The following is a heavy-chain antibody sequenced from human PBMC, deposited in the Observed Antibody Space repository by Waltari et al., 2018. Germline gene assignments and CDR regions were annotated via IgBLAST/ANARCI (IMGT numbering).Heavy chain of an antibody. CDR2: ISNNAAST. CDR1: GFTFRSYP. J-gene: IGHJ4*02. V-gene: IGHV3-23*04. D-gene: IGHD3-16*02. CDR3: AKGGGISAAVDY. Sequence: EVQLVESGAGLVQPGGSLRLSCAASGFTFRSYPMGWVRQAPGKGLEWVSVISNNAASTYYADSVKGRFTISRDNSKDTLYLQMNSLRAEDTALYYCAKGGGISAAVDYWGQGTLVTVSS.